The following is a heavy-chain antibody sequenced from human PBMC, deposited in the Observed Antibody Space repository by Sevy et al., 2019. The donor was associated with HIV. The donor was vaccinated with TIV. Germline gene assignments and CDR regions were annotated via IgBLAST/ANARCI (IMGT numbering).Heavy chain of an antibody. CDR1: EFTFSTYS. CDR3: ARDRDGSGSSGGYGMDV. J-gene: IGHJ6*02. D-gene: IGHD3-10*01. Sequence: GGSLRLSCVDSEFTFSTYSMNWVRQAPGKGLGWVSSISSGSSYIYYADSVKGRFTISRDNAKKSLYLQMNSLRAEDTAVYYCARDRDGSGSSGGYGMDVWGPGTTVTVSS. V-gene: IGHV3-21*01. CDR2: ISSGSSYI.